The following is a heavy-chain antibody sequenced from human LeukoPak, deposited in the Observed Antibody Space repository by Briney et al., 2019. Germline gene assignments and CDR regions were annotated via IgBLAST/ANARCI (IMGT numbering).Heavy chain of an antibody. V-gene: IGHV4-61*02. Sequence: PSETLSLTCTVSGGSISSGSYYWSWIRQPAGKGLEWIGRIYTSGSTNYNPSLKSRVTISVDTSKNQFSLKLRSVTAADTAVYYCAREGPGNEPYDYVWGSYRRGGPFDYWGQGTLVTVSS. D-gene: IGHD3-16*02. J-gene: IGHJ4*02. CDR2: IYTSGST. CDR3: AREGPGNEPYDYVWGSYRRGGPFDY. CDR1: GGSISSGSYY.